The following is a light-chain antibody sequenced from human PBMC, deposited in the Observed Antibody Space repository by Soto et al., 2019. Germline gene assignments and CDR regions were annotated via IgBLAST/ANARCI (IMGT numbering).Light chain of an antibody. J-gene: IGLJ1*01. CDR2: DVS. Sequence: QSVLTQPASVSGSPGQSISISCTGTRSDVGGYKHVSWYQQHPGKVPRLIIFDVSSRPSGVSHRFSGSKSGDTASLTFSGLQAEDEADYYCSLYTTVNLYVFGTGTRVTVL. CDR3: SLYTTVNLYV. CDR1: RSDVGGYKH. V-gene: IGLV2-14*03.